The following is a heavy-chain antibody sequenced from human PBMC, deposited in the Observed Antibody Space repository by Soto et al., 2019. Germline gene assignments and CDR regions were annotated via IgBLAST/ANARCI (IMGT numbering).Heavy chain of an antibody. Sequence: SVKVSCKASGFTFTSSAVQWVRQARGQRLEWIGWIVVGSGNTNYAQKFQERVTITRDMSTSTAYMELSSLRSEDTAVYYCAKSYNWNDGFDYWGQGTLVTVSS. V-gene: IGHV1-58*01. CDR2: IVVGSGNT. CDR3: AKSYNWNDGFDY. D-gene: IGHD1-20*01. J-gene: IGHJ4*02. CDR1: GFTFTSSA.